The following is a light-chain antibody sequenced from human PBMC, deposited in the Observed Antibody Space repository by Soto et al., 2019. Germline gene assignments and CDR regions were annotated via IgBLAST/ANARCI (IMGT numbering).Light chain of an antibody. V-gene: IGKV1-16*01. J-gene: IGKJ4*01. CDR3: QQYKDYPLT. Sequence: DIQMTQSPSSLPASVGDRVTITCRASQGINTNLAWFQHRPGKAPKSLIYAASKLQSGVPSRFSGSGSGTDFTLTISSLQPEDFATYYCQQYKDYPLTFGGGTKVEIK. CDR2: AAS. CDR1: QGINTN.